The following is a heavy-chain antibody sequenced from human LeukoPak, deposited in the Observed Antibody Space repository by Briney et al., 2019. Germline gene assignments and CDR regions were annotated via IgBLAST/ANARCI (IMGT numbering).Heavy chain of an antibody. D-gene: IGHD2/OR15-2a*01. CDR3: ARDSNIGKANSLDI. V-gene: IGHV3-53*01. J-gene: IGHJ3*02. Sequence: RGSLRPSCAASGFTPSSIYMSWVRQGPGEGLEWVSRIYSGDSTYYAHSVKGRFTISIDTSKNQLSLKMSSLSAEDTAVYYCARDSNIGKANSLDIWGQGTMVTVSS. CDR1: GFTPSSIY. CDR2: IYSGDST.